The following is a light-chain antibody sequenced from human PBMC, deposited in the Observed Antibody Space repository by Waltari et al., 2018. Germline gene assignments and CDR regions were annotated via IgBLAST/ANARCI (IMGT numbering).Light chain of an antibody. CDR3: ATWDATFNGPV. Sequence: QSVLTQPPSVSGTPGQRVTISCSGTSSNIGVNSVAWSHQLPGAAPKLLLYKNEQRASGVPARCSGSRSGTSASLAISGLQSEDEADFYCATWDATFNGPVFGGGTKLTVL. V-gene: IGLV1-44*01. J-gene: IGLJ3*02. CDR2: KNE. CDR1: SSNIGVNS.